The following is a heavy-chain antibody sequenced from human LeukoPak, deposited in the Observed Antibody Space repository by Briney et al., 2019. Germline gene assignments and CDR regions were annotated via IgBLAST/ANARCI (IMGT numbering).Heavy chain of an antibody. V-gene: IGHV4-59*01. J-gene: IGHJ5*02. D-gene: IGHD3-3*01. CDR2: IYYSGST. CDR1: GGSISSYY. CDR3: ARGYLGVVMPPFGWLDP. Sequence: PSETLSLTCTVSGGSISSYYWSWIRQPPGKGLEWIGYIYYSGSTNYNPSLKSRVTISVDTSKNQFSLKLSSVTAADTAVYYCARGYLGVVMPPFGWLDPWGQGTLVTVSS.